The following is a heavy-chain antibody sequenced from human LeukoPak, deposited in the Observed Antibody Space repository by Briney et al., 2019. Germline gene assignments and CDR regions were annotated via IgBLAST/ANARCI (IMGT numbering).Heavy chain of an antibody. J-gene: IGHJ5*02. V-gene: IGHV1-8*01. CDR3: ARSGAVAGSWFDP. D-gene: IGHD6-19*01. Sequence: ASVKVSCKAFGYTFTSYDINWVRQATGQGLEWMGWMNPNSGNTGYAQRFQGRVTMTRNTSMSTAYMELSSLRSEDTAVYYCARSGAVAGSWFDPWGQGTLVTVSS. CDR2: MNPNSGNT. CDR1: GYTFTSYD.